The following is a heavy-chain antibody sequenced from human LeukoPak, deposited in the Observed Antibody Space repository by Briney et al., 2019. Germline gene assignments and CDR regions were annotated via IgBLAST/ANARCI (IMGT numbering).Heavy chain of an antibody. D-gene: IGHD5-24*01. CDR1: GGTFSAYG. Sequence: GASVKVSCKAPGGTFSAYGINWVRQAPGQGLEWMGRIIPILNTTNYAPKLQGRVTIIAESTSAVYMVLTSLRSDDTAVYYCARGDGPGRDYFDYWGQGVLVTVSS. V-gene: IGHV1-69*13. J-gene: IGHJ4*02. CDR3: ARGDGPGRDYFDY. CDR2: IIPILNTT.